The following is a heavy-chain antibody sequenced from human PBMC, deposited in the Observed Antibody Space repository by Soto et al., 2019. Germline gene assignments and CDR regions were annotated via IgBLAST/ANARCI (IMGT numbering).Heavy chain of an antibody. CDR1: GFTFSSYA. V-gene: IGHV3-23*01. D-gene: IGHD2-15*01. J-gene: IGHJ6*03. CDR3: AKGITTPPYYSSYYMDV. Sequence: GGSLRLSCAASGFTFSSYAMSWVRQAPGKGLEWVSAISGSGGSTYYADSVKGRFTISRDNSKNTLYLQMNSLRAEDTAVYYCAKGITTPPYYSSYYMDVWGKGTTVTVSS. CDR2: ISGSGGST.